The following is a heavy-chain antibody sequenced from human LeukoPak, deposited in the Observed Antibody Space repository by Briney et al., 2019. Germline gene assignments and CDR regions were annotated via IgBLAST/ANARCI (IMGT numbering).Heavy chain of an antibody. V-gene: IGHV4-59*12. CDR1: GGSISDYY. Sequence: SETLSLTCTISGGSISDYYWSWIRQPPGKGLEWIGYIYYSGSTHYNPSLKSRVTVSVDRSKNQFSLKLSSVTAADTAVYYCAREKNSGGLFDYWGQGTLVTVSS. CDR3: AREKNSGGLFDY. CDR2: IYYSGST. J-gene: IGHJ4*02. D-gene: IGHD3-10*01.